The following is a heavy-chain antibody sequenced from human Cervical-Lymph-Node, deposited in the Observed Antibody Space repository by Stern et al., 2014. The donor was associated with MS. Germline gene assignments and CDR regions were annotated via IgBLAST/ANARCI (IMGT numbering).Heavy chain of an antibody. CDR3: SRASLTSGYYYSHLAY. Sequence: QVQLVQSGAEVKKPGSLVKVYCKASGGTFSHYATSWVRQGPGQGLDWVGGIIPIFDIVHYAQKFQGRVTFAADGCNGHTYMELNSLTHEDTAVYYCSRASLTSGYYYSHLAYWGQGTLVTVSS. J-gene: IGHJ4*02. D-gene: IGHD3-22*01. CDR1: GGTFSHYA. CDR2: IIPIFDIV. V-gene: IGHV1-69*01.